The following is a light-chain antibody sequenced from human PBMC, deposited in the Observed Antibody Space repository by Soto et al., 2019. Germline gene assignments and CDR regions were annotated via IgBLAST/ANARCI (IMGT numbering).Light chain of an antibody. CDR3: QQYGRSPLLT. CDR2: SAS. Sequence: EIVLTQSPGTLSLSPGERATLSCRASQNILTTSLAWYQQKPGQAPRLLVYSASIRATGIPDRFSGSGSGTDFTLTINRLEPEDFAVYYCQQYGRSPLLTFGGGTKVEI. V-gene: IGKV3-20*01. J-gene: IGKJ4*01. CDR1: QNILTTS.